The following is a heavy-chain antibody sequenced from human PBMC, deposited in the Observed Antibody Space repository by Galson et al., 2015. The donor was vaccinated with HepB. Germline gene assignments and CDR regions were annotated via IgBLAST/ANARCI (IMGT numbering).Heavy chain of an antibody. CDR2: ISYDGSNK. CDR3: ARDAAVAGVFDY. V-gene: IGHV3-30*04. J-gene: IGHJ4*02. Sequence: SLRLSCAASGFTFSSYAMHWVRQAPGKGLEWVAVISYDGSNKYYADSVKGRFTISRDNSKNTLYLQMNSLRAEDTAVYYCARDAAVAGVFDYWGQGTLVTASS. CDR1: GFTFSSYA. D-gene: IGHD6-19*01.